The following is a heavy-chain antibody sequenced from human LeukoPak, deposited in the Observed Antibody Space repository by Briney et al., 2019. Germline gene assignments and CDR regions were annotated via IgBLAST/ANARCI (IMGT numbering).Heavy chain of an antibody. J-gene: IGHJ3*01. V-gene: IGHV4-4*07. CDR3: ARAFTIFGAGGFDV. D-gene: IGHD3-3*01. CDR2: IYVTGST. CDR1: GDSINNYN. Sequence: SETLSLTCTISGDSINNYNWNWIRQPAGKGLEWIGRIYVTGSTNYNPSLKSRVAMSVDTSKNHFSLGLTSVTAADTAVYYCARAFTIFGAGGFDVWGQGTFVTVSS.